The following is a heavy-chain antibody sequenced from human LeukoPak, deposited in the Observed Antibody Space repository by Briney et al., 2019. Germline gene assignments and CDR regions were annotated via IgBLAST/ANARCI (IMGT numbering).Heavy chain of an antibody. D-gene: IGHD2-2*01. V-gene: IGHV3-23*01. CDR3: AKDRVVVVPAAMSPLDY. CDR1: GFTFSSYA. CDR2: ISGSGGST. J-gene: IGHJ4*02. Sequence: GGSLRLSCAASGFTFSSYAMSWVRQAPGKGLEWVSAISGSGGSTYYADSVKGRFTISRDNSKNTLYLQMNSLRAEDTAVYYCAKDRVVVVPAAMSPLDYWGQGTLVTVSS.